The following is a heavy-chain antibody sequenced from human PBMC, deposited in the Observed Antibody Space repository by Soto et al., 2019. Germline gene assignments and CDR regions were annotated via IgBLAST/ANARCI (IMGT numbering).Heavy chain of an antibody. J-gene: IGHJ6*02. D-gene: IGHD2-2*01. Sequence: GESLKISCKGSGYTFTNYWITWVRQMLGKGLEWMGRIDCSDSYTNYSPSFQGHVTISADKSISTAYLQWSSLKASDTAMYYCARGKYPYANYYYYGMDVWGQGTTVTVSS. CDR3: ARGKYPYANYYYYGMDV. V-gene: IGHV5-10-1*01. CDR1: GYTFTNYW. CDR2: IDCSDSYT.